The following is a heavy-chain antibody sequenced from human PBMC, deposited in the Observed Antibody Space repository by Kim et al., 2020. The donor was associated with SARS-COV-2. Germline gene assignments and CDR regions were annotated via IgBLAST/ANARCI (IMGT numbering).Heavy chain of an antibody. Sequence: SETLSLTCTVSGGSISSSSYYWGWIRQPPGKGLEWIGSIYYSGSTYYNPSLKSRVSISVDTSKNQFSLKLSSVTAADTAVYYCASWALLGRPLNAFDIWGQGTMVTVSS. CDR3: ASWALLGRPLNAFDI. D-gene: IGHD1-26*01. V-gene: IGHV4-39*01. CDR2: IYYSGST. CDR1: GGSISSSSYY. J-gene: IGHJ3*02.